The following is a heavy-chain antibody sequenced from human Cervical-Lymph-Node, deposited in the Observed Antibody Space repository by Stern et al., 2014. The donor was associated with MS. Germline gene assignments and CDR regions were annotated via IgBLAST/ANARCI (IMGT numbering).Heavy chain of an antibody. J-gene: IGHJ5*02. CDR1: GGTFRGYG. D-gene: IGHD4-17*01. Sequence: QMQLVQSGAEVKKPGSSVNVSCKASGGTFRGYGITWVRQAPGQGLEWMGRLIPLVGVARYAPRFQGRVTITADKSMTTGYMELSSLTSDDTAVYYCARGDYGDYNWFDPWGLGTLVTVSS. CDR3: ARGDYGDYNWFDP. V-gene: IGHV1-69*09. CDR2: LIPLVGVA.